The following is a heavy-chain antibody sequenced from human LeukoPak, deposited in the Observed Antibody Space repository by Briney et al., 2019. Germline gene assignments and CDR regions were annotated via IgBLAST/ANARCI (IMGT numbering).Heavy chain of an antibody. CDR3: AKLGFDSSGSHSLVDY. CDR1: GFTFSSYG. CDR2: VSYDGGKQ. Sequence: GGSLRLSCAASGFTFSSYGMHWVREPPGKGLGWGGFVSYDGGKQFYADFVKGRFSISRDNSKNTLYVPMNSLGAEDTALYYCAKLGFDSSGSHSLVDYWGQGTPVTVSS. D-gene: IGHD3-22*01. V-gene: IGHV3-30*18. J-gene: IGHJ4*02.